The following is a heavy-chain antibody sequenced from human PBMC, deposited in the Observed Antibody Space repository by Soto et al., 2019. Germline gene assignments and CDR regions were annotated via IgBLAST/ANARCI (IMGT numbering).Heavy chain of an antibody. Sequence: PGGSLRLSCAAAGFTFTDYAMTWVRQAPGKGLDWVSSISGSGGSTYYTDSVKGRFTISRDNSKNTLYLQMHSLRAEDTAVYYCAKGSTGFDPWGQGTLVTVSS. J-gene: IGHJ5*02. CDR3: AKGSTGFDP. CDR1: GFTFTDYA. V-gene: IGHV3-23*01. D-gene: IGHD6-6*01. CDR2: ISGSGGST.